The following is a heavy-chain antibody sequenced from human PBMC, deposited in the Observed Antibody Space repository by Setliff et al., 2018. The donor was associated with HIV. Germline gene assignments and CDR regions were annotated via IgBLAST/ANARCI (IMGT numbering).Heavy chain of an antibody. J-gene: IGHJ4*02. CDR1: GGSITGYY. V-gene: IGHV4-59*08. CDR3: ARQKKYRATKTGDFDS. CDR2: IYYNGGT. Sequence: SETLSLTCTVSGGSITGYYWSWIRQPPGKGMEWIGYIYYNGGTNYNPSLKSRVTMLVDTSENHFTLKLTSVTAADTAVYYCARQKKYRATKTGDFDSWGQGTLVTVSS. D-gene: IGHD7-27*01.